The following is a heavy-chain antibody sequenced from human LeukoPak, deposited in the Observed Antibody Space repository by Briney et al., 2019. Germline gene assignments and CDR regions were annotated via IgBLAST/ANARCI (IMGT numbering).Heavy chain of an antibody. D-gene: IGHD6-19*01. CDR1: GGSISSYY. CDR3: ARKLGSVAGRFDY. J-gene: IGHJ4*02. Sequence: SETLSLTCTVSGGSISSYYWSWIRQPPGKGLEWIGYIYYSGSTNYNPSLKSRVTISVDTSKNQFSLKLSSVTAADTAVYYCARKLGSVAGRFDYWGQGTLVTVSS. CDR2: IYYSGST. V-gene: IGHV4-59*12.